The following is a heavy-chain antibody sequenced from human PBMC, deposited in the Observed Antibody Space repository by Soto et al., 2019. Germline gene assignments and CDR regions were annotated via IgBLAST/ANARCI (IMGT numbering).Heavy chain of an antibody. CDR1: GGSISSYY. CDR2: IYYSGST. CDR3: ARDGGYNYGDNWFDP. D-gene: IGHD5-18*01. V-gene: IGHV4-59*01. Sequence: PSETLSLTCTVSGGSISSYYWSWIRQPPGKGLEWIGYIYYSGSTSSHPSLKSRVTISVDTSKNQFSLKLSSVTAADTAVYYCARDGGYNYGDNWFDPWGQGTLVTAPQ. J-gene: IGHJ5*02.